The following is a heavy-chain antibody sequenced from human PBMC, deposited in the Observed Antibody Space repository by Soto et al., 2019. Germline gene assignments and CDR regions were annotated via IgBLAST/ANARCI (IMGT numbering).Heavy chain of an antibody. CDR1: GGSISTYY. CDR3: AKYAPDKLAVAGASDAFDV. D-gene: IGHD6-19*01. CDR2: SYYSGST. Sequence: SETLSLTGTVSGGSISTYYLNGIRQPPGKGLEWIAYSYYSGSTNYNPSLKSRVTISVDTSKNQFSLKLSSVTAADTAVYFCAKYAPDKLAVAGASDAFDVWGQGTMVTVSS. J-gene: IGHJ3*01. V-gene: IGHV4-59*01.